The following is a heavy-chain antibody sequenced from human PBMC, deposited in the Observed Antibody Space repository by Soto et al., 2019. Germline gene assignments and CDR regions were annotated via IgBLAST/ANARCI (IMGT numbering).Heavy chain of an antibody. CDR2: IRSKANSYAT. D-gene: IGHD3-3*01. CDR3: TRPFYDFWSGAPETFDI. V-gene: IGHV3-73*01. CDR1: GFTFSGSA. J-gene: IGHJ3*02. Sequence: PGGSLRLSCAASGFTFSGSAMHWARQASGKGLEWVGRIRSKANSYATAYAASVKGRFTISRDDSKNTAYLQMNSMKTEDTAVYYCTRPFYDFWSGAPETFDIWGQGTMVT.